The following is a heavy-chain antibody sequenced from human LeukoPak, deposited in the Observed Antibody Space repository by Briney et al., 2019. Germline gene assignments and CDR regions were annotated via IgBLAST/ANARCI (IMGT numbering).Heavy chain of an antibody. CDR1: GGSISSYY. CDR3: ARLFGYCSGGSCHSV. CDR2: IYYSGST. J-gene: IGHJ4*02. V-gene: IGHV4-59*01. D-gene: IGHD2-15*01. Sequence: SETLSLTCTVSGGSISSYYWSWIRQPPGKGLEWIGYIYYSGSTNYNPSLKSRVTISVDTSKNQFSLKLSSVTAADTAVYSCARLFGYCSGGSCHSVWGQGTLVTVSS.